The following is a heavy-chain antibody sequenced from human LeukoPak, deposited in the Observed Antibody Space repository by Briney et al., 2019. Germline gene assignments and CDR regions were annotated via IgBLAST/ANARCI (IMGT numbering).Heavy chain of an antibody. CDR3: VRDGPYRITNMDV. J-gene: IGHJ6*03. Sequence: SETLSLTCAVSGYSINSGYYWGWIRQPPGEGLEWIGSVYHTGTAYYNPSLESRVTISLDRSKNQVSLKVSPLTAGDTAVYYCVRDGPYRITNMDVWGKGTTVTVSS. V-gene: IGHV4-38-2*02. CDR2: VYHTGTA. CDR1: GYSINSGYY.